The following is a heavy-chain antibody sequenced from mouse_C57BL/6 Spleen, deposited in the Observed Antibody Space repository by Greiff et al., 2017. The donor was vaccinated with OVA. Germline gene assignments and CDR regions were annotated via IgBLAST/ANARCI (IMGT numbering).Heavy chain of an antibody. CDR1: GYTFTSYW. J-gene: IGHJ2*01. CDR3: ARSGGYGLDY. V-gene: IGHV1-52*01. CDR2: IDPSDSET. D-gene: IGHD2-2*01. Sequence: QVHVKQSGAELVRPGSSVKLSCKASGYTFTSYWMHWVKQRPIQGLEWIGNIDPSDSETHYNQKFKDKATLTVDKSSSTAYMQLSSLTSEDSAVYYCARSGGYGLDYWGQGTTLTVSS.